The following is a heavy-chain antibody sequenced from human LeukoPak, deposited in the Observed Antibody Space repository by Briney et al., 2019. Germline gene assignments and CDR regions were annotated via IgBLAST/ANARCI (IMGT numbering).Heavy chain of an antibody. V-gene: IGHV6-1*01. CDR3: PRGSPRQHLVNFFDP. CDR2: SCYRSKRYN. J-gene: IGHJ5*02. D-gene: IGHD6-13*01. CDR1: GDSVSSDSAA. Sequence: SQTLSLICAISGDSVSSDSAAWNWIRRSPSRGLEWLGRSCYRSKRYNNYAESVKSRLTIDHDPSQKHFSLQVNSVTPADTAVYFCPRGSPRQHLVNFFDPWGQGTLVTVSS.